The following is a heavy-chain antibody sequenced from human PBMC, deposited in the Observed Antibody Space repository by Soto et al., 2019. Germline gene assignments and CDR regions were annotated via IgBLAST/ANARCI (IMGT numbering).Heavy chain of an antibody. CDR3: ASAGHYYSGSGSPYYSAMEV. CDR1: GYTFTSYG. Sequence: QVQLVQSGAEVKKPGASVKVSCKASGYTFTSYGVSWVRQAPGQGLEWMGWISGYNGNTNYAQKLQGRVTMTTDTSTSTAHMELTSLRSDDTAVYYFASAGHYYSGSGSPYYSAMEVWGKWIKVTVPS. CDR2: ISGYNGNT. V-gene: IGHV1-18*04. J-gene: IGHJ6*04. D-gene: IGHD3-10*01.